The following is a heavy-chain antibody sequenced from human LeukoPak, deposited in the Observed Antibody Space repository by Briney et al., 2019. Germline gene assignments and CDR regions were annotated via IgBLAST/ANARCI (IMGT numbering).Heavy chain of an antibody. J-gene: IGHJ5*02. D-gene: IGHD7-27*01. Sequence: GGSLRLSCVGSGLTFSVHWVRQVPGQGLEWLTFIRHDGTDQHYADSVRGRFTISRDNSKNTVYLQMNSLRPEDTALYYCAKDGNWASVSWGQGTLVTVSS. CDR1: GLTFS. CDR3: AKDGNWASVS. V-gene: IGHV3-30*02. CDR2: IRHDGTDQ.